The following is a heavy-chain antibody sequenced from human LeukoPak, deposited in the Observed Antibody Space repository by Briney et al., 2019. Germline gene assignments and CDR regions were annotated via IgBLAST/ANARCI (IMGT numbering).Heavy chain of an antibody. Sequence: GESLKISCKGSGYSFTSYWIGWVRQMPGKGLEWMGIIYPGDSDTRYSPSFQGQVTISADKSISTAYLQWSSLKASDTAMYYCARRVVGATYYYYGMDVWGQGTTVTVSS. J-gene: IGHJ6*02. D-gene: IGHD1-26*01. CDR3: ARRVVGATYYYYGMDV. CDR1: GYSFTSYW. V-gene: IGHV5-51*01. CDR2: IYPGDSDT.